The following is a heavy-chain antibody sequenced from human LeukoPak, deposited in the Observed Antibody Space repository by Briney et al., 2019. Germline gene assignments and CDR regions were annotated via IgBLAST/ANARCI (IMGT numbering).Heavy chain of an antibody. CDR2: ISSSGGST. Sequence: GGSLRLSCAASGFTFSTYAMSWVRQAPGKGLEWVSVISSSGGSTHYADSVKGRFTISRDNSKNTLYLQMNSLRADDTAVYYCAKGTPPLDYFDSWGQGTLVTVSS. CDR3: AKGTPPLDYFDS. CDR1: GFTFSTYA. V-gene: IGHV3-23*01. J-gene: IGHJ4*02.